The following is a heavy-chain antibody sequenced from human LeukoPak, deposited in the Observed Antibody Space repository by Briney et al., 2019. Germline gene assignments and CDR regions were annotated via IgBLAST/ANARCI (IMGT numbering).Heavy chain of an antibody. D-gene: IGHD1-26*01. CDR2: FDHKDAET. J-gene: IGHJ5*02. CDR3: AREGYSGSYYEVVGGWFDP. CDR1: GYSVTELS. Sequence: GASVKVSCKVSGYSVTELSMHWVRQAPGKGLEWVGLFDHKDAETIYAQKFQGRVTMTRDTSISTAYMELSRLRSEDTAVYYCAREGYSGSYYEVVGGWFDPWGQGTLVTVSS. V-gene: IGHV1-24*01.